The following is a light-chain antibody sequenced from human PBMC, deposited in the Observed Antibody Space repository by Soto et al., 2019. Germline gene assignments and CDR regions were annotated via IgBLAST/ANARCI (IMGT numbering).Light chain of an antibody. CDR2: VVT. J-gene: IGLJ2*01. V-gene: IGLV2-14*03. CDR3: SSYRSGSTLI. CDR1: SSDVGGYNY. Sequence: QSVLTQPASVSGSPGQSITISCTGTSSDVGGYNYVSWYQQHPGKAPKLLIYVVTNRPSGVSNRFSGSKSGSTASLTISGLQAEDEADYYCSSYRSGSTLIFGGGTKLTVL.